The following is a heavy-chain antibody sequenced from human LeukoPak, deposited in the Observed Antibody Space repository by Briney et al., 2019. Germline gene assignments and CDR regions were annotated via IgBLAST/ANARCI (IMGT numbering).Heavy chain of an antibody. J-gene: IGHJ5*02. Sequence: PSETLSLTCTVSGGSISRYYWRWMRQPPGKGLEWIGYIYYSGSTNYNPSLKSRVTISVDTSKNQFSLKLSSVTAADTAVYYCARDAAMDNWFDPWGQGTLVTVSS. CDR3: ARDAAMDNWFDP. V-gene: IGHV4-59*01. CDR2: IYYSGST. CDR1: GGSISRYY.